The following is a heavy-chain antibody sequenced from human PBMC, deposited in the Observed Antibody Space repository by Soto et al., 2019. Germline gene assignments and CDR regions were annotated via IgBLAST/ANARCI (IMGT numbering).Heavy chain of an antibody. V-gene: IGHV3-48*02. CDR2: ISSGSNSI. CDR1: GFTFSSYS. J-gene: IGHJ4*02. Sequence: GGSLRLSCAASGFTFSSYSMNWVRQPPGKGLEWVSYISSGSNSIYYADSVKGRFTVSRDNVQDSLFLQMNSLRDEDTAVYFCARVMYSGNYSPSDYWGQGTLVTVSS. D-gene: IGHD1-26*01. CDR3: ARVMYSGNYSPSDY.